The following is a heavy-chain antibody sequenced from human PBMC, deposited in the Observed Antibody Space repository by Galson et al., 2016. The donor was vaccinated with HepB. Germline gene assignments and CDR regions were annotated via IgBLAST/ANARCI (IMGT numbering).Heavy chain of an antibody. V-gene: IGHV3-30*04. Sequence: SLRLSCAASGFSFSLYDMHWVRQAPGKGLEWVAVKSHDGKNEFYADSVKGRFSISRGNSKNTVYLQMNSLRPDDTAVYYCARDWGRLAAYYFDYWGQGALVTVSS. CDR1: GFSFSLYD. CDR2: KSHDGKNE. J-gene: IGHJ4*02. CDR3: ARDWGRLAAYYFDY. D-gene: IGHD3-16*01.